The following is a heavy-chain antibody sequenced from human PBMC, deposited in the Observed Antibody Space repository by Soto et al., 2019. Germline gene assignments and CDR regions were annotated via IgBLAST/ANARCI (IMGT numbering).Heavy chain of an antibody. CDR2: IWYDGSNK. V-gene: IGHV3-33*06. CDR1: GFTFSSYG. J-gene: IGHJ3*02. CDR3: AKGLGYCSGGSCYIRAFDI. D-gene: IGHD2-15*01. Sequence: PGGSLRLSCAASGFTFSSYGMHWVRQAPGKGLEWVAVIWYDGSNKYYADSVKGRFTISRDNSKNTLYLQMNSLRAEDTAVYYCAKGLGYCSGGSCYIRAFDIWGQGTMVTVSS.